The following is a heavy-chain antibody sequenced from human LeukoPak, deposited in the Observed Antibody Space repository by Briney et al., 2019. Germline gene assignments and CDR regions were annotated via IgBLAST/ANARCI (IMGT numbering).Heavy chain of an antibody. V-gene: IGHV3-23*01. CDR3: AKKGRYYDSSGYYSLDY. CDR1: GFTFSSYA. D-gene: IGHD3-22*01. Sequence: GGSLRLSCAASGFTFSSYAMSWVRQAPGEGLEWVSAISGSGGSTYYADSVKGRFTISRDNSKNTLYLQMNSLRAEDTAVYYCAKKGRYYDSSGYYSLDYWGQGTLVTVSS. J-gene: IGHJ4*02. CDR2: ISGSGGST.